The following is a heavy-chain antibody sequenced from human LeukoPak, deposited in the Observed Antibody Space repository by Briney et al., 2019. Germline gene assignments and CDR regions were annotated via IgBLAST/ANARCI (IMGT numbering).Heavy chain of an antibody. D-gene: IGHD6-6*01. CDR3: SNWVEGARPSLDY. CDR2: ISNSGRNT. V-gene: IGHV3-23*01. CDR1: GFTFSNYA. Sequence: PGGSLRLSCAASGFTFSNYAMTWVRQAPGTGLGWVSAISNSGRNTYYADSVKGRFTISRDNSKNTLYLEMNSLRAEDTAVYYCSNWVEGARPSLDYWGQGALVTVSS. J-gene: IGHJ4*02.